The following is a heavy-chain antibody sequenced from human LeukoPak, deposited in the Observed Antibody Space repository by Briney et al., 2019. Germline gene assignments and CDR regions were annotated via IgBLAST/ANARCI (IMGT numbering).Heavy chain of an antibody. D-gene: IGHD2-2*02. Sequence: GGSLRLSCAASGFTFSSYAMSWVRQAPGKGLEWVSAISGSGGSTYYADSVKGRFTISRDNTKNSLYLQMNSLRAEDTAVYYCARELVGVVPADIFRAVYMYGMAVWGQGTTVTVYS. J-gene: IGHJ6*02. CDR3: ARELVGVVPADIFRAVYMYGMAV. V-gene: IGHV3-23*01. CDR2: ISGSGGST. CDR1: GFTFSSYA.